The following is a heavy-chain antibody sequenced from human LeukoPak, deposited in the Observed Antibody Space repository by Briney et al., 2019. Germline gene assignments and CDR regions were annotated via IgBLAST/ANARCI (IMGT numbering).Heavy chain of an antibody. J-gene: IGHJ6*03. D-gene: IGHD2-2*01. CDR1: GGSISSGSYY. CDR2: IYTSGST. V-gene: IGHV4-61*02. CDR3: AREYCGSTSCYGYYYYYMDV. Sequence: SETLSLTCSVSGGSISSGSYYWSWIRQPAGKELEWIGRIYTSGSTNYNPSLKSRVTMSVDTSKNQFSLKLSSVTAADTAVYYCAREYCGSTSCYGYYYYYMDVWGKGTTVTVSS.